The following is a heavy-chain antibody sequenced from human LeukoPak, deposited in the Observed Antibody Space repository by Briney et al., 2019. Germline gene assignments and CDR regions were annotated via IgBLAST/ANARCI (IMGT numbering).Heavy chain of an antibody. CDR1: GDSISGSSYY. J-gene: IGHJ4*02. Sequence: SETLSLTCTVSGDSISGSSYYWGWIRQPPGKGLEWIGIISYSGSTYYNPSLKSRVTISVDTSKNQFSLKLSSVTAADTAMYYCAFTTGTTFPLDYWGQGTLVTVSS. CDR3: AFTTGTTFPLDY. CDR2: ISYSGST. D-gene: IGHD1-7*01. V-gene: IGHV4-39*01.